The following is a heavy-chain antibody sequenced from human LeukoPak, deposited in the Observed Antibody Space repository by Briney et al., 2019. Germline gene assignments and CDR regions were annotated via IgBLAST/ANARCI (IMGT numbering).Heavy chain of an antibody. CDR1: GYTFTSYD. Sequence: ASVKVSCKASGYTFTSYDINWVRQATGQGLEWMGWMNPNSGNTGYAQKFQGRVTMTRNTSISTAYMELSSLRSEDTAVYYCARAYGSGSYFSAYYYYGMDVWGQGTTVTVSS. J-gene: IGHJ6*02. V-gene: IGHV1-8*01. D-gene: IGHD3-10*01. CDR3: ARAYGSGSYFSAYYYYGMDV. CDR2: MNPNSGNT.